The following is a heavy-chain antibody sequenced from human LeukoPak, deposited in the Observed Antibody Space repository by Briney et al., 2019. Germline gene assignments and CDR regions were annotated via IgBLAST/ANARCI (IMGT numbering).Heavy chain of an antibody. CDR3: ATTTYLIVATSPFDY. D-gene: IGHD5-12*01. Sequence: ASVKVSCKVSGYTLTELSMHWVRQAPGKGLEWMGGFDPEDGETIYAQKFQGRVTMTEDTSTDTAYMELSSLRSEDTAVYYCATTTYLIVATSPFDYWGQGTLVTVSS. CDR1: GYTLTELS. V-gene: IGHV1-24*01. CDR2: FDPEDGET. J-gene: IGHJ4*02.